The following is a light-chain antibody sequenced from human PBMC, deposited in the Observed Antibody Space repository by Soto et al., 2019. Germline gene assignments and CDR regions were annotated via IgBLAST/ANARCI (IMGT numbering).Light chain of an antibody. Sequence: EIVLTQSPGTLSLSPGERATLSCRASQSVTSNSLAWFQQIPGQAPRLLIYGASSRATGTPDRFSGSGSGTDFTLTISGLEPEDFAVYYCQQYASSPETFGQGTKVDIK. CDR2: GAS. CDR1: QSVTSNS. CDR3: QQYASSPET. J-gene: IGKJ1*01. V-gene: IGKV3-20*01.